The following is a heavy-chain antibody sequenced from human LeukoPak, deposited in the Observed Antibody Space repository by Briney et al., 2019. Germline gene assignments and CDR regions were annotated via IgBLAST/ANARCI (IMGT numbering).Heavy chain of an antibody. V-gene: IGHV4-39*01. CDR1: GGSISSSSYY. D-gene: IGHD5-18*01. CDR2: IYYSGST. J-gene: IGHJ4*02. Sequence: SETLSLTCTVSGGSISSSSYYWGWIRQPPGKGLEWIGSIYYSGSTYYNPSLKSRVTISVDTSKNQFSLKLSSVTAADTAVYYCASKGRTAMVPRGFDYWGQGTLVTVSS. CDR3: ASKGRTAMVPRGFDY.